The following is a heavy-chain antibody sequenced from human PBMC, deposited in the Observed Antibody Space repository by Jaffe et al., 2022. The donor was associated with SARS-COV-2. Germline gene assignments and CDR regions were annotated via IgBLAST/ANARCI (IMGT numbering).Heavy chain of an antibody. V-gene: IGHV1-46*01. J-gene: IGHJ3*01. D-gene: IGHD1-1*01. CDR3: ARDTTTGHGGADAFDF. Sequence: QVQLVQSGVEVKKPGASVTISCKASGYTFTSYFVHWVRQAPGQGLEWMGIINPSDGFTTYTERFQGRVTMTRDTATSTVYMDLTSLRLDDTATYYCARDTTTGHGGADAFDFWGQGTMITVSS. CDR2: INPSDGFT. CDR1: GYTFTSYF.